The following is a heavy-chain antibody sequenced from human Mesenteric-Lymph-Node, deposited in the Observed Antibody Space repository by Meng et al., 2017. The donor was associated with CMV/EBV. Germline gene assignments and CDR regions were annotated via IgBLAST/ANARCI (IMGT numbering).Heavy chain of an antibody. CDR1: GFTFRNFA. CDR3: AREVGSSRPFDY. CDR2: ISNDGSKN. V-gene: IGHV3-30*04. D-gene: IGHD6-13*01. Sequence: GESLKISCVASGFTFRNFAMHWVRQAPGKGLEWVAVISNDGSKNYFADSVKGRFTISRDNFKDTLYLQMSSLKIDDTAVYFCAREVGSSRPFDYWGLGTLVTVSS. J-gene: IGHJ4*02.